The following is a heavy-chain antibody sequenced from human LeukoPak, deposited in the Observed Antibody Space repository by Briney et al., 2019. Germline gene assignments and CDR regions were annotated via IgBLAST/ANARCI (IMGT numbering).Heavy chain of an antibody. CDR3: ARVGSSSWYLSYYYYYGMDV. D-gene: IGHD6-13*01. V-gene: IGHV1-8*01. J-gene: IGHJ6*02. CDR2: MNPNSGNT. CDR1: GYTFTSYD. Sequence: GASVKVSCKASGYTFTSYDINWVRQATGQGLEWMGWMNPNSGNTGYAQKFQGRVTMTRNTSISTAYMELSSLRSEDTAVYYWARVGSSSWYLSYYYYYGMDVWGQGTTVTVSS.